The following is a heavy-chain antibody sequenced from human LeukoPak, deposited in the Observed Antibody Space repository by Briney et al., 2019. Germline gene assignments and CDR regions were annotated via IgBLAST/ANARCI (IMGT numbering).Heavy chain of an antibody. J-gene: IGHJ4*02. CDR1: GFTFDDYG. Sequence: PGGSLRLSCAASGFTFDDYGMSWVRQAPGKGLEWVFGINWNGGSTGYADSVKGRFTISRDNAKNSLYLQMNSLRAEDTALYYCARVSPHIVVVVAATRGDYFDYWGQGTLVTVSS. D-gene: IGHD2-15*01. CDR3: ARVSPHIVVVVAATRGDYFDY. CDR2: INWNGGST. V-gene: IGHV3-20*04.